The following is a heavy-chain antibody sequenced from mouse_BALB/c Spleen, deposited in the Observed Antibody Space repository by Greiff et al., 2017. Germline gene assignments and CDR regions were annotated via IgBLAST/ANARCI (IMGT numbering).Heavy chain of an antibody. V-gene: IGHV1-69*02. D-gene: IGHD1-1*01. CDR1: GYTFTSYW. Sequence: QVQLQQPGAELVKPGAPVKLSCKASGYTFTSYWMNWVKQRPGRGLEWIGRIDPSDSETHYNQKFKDKATLTVDKSSSTAYIQLSSLTSEDSAVYYCAREVVPYYFDYWGQGTTLTVSS. CDR2: IDPSDSET. J-gene: IGHJ2*01. CDR3: AREVVPYYFDY.